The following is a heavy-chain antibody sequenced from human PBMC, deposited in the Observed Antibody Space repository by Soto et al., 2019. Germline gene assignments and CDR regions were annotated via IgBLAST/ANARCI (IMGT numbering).Heavy chain of an antibody. CDR2: IYYSGST. J-gene: IGHJ6*02. CDR1: GGSISSYY. Sequence: SETLSLTCTVSGGSISSYYWSWIRQPPGKGLEWIGYIYYSGSTNYNPSLKSRVTISVDTSKNQFSLKLSSVTAADTAVYYCARVPVVTAIDYYYYGMDVWGQGTTVTV. D-gene: IGHD2-21*02. CDR3: ARVPVVTAIDYYYYGMDV. V-gene: IGHV4-59*01.